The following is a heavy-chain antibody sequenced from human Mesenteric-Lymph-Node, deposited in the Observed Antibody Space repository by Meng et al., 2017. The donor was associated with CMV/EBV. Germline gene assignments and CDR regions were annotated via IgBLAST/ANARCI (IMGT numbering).Heavy chain of an antibody. CDR3: ARPFPSWQSPRLDPFGA. CDR2: VHYTGST. D-gene: IGHD6-19*01. J-gene: IGHJ5*02. V-gene: IGHV4-39*01. CDR1: GDSISSFYY. Sequence: QREPPESGQGQVKPSETLSLPCTVSGDSISSFYYWGWIRQPPGRGLEWIGSVHYTGSTYYSPSLKSRVTVSVDTSKNQFSLRLTSVTAADTAVYYCARPFPSWQSPRLDPFGAWGQGTLVTVSS.